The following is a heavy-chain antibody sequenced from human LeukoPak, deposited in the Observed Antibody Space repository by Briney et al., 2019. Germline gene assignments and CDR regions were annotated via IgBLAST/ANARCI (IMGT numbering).Heavy chain of an antibody. CDR2: IIPIFGTA. D-gene: IGHD6-6*01. CDR3: ARDGPRIAALGEDFDY. Sequence: SVKVSCKASGGTFSSYAISWVRQAPGQGLEWMGGIIPIFGTANYAQKFQGRVTITADESTSTAYMELSSLRSEDTAVYYCARDGPRIAALGEDFDYWGQGTLVTVSS. J-gene: IGHJ4*02. CDR1: GGTFSSYA. V-gene: IGHV1-69*01.